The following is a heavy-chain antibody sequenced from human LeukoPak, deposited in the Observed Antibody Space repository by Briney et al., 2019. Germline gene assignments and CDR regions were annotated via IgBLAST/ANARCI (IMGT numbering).Heavy chain of an antibody. V-gene: IGHV4-34*01. CDR2: INHSGST. CDR1: GGSFSGYY. J-gene: IGHJ4*02. D-gene: IGHD3-9*01. CDR3: ARYRKYYDILTGYSHGFDY. Sequence: SETLSLTCAVYGGSFSGYYWSCIRQPPGKGLEWIGEINHSGSTNYNPSLKSRVTISVDTSKNQFSLKLSSVTAADTAVYYCARYRKYYDILTGYSHGFDYWGQGTLVTVSS.